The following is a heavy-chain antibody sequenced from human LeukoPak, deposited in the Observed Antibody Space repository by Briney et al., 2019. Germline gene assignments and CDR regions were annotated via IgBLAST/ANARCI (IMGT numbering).Heavy chain of an antibody. Sequence: GASVKVSCKASRGTFSSYAINWVRQAPGQGLEWMGWISAYNGNTNYAQKLQGRVTMTTDTSTSTAYMELRSLRSDDTAVYYCARDSVGGATFDPWGQGTLVTVSS. V-gene: IGHV1-18*01. CDR1: RGTFSSYA. J-gene: IGHJ5*02. D-gene: IGHD1-26*01. CDR3: ARDSVGGATFDP. CDR2: ISAYNGNT.